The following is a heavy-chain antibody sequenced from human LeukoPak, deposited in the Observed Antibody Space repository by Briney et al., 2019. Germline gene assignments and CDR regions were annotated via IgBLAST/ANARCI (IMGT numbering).Heavy chain of an antibody. V-gene: IGHV1-46*01. CDR2: INPDGGNT. J-gene: IGHJ6*03. D-gene: IGHD3-22*01. CDR3: ARERLFPPYYYYMDV. CDR1: GYTFTNSY. Sequence: ASVKVSCKASGYTFTNSYIHWVRQAPGQVLEWMGLINPDGGNTNYAQDFQGRVTMTRNTSISTAYMELSSLRSEDTAVYYCARERLFPPYYYYMDVWGKGTTVTISS.